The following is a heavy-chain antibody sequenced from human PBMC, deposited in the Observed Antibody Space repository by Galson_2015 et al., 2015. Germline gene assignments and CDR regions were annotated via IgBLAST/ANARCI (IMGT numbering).Heavy chain of an antibody. V-gene: IGHV3-23*01. CDR1: GFTFSSYA. J-gene: IGHJ3*02. CDR3: ANTLRGNHRSHAFDI. Sequence: SLRLSCAASGFTFSSYAMSWVRQAPGKGLEWVSGISSSAGDPYYADSVKGRFTISRDNSKNMLYLRMNSLRVEDTAVYFCANTLRGNHRSHAFDIWGQGAMVTVSS. D-gene: IGHD1-14*01. CDR2: ISSSAGDP.